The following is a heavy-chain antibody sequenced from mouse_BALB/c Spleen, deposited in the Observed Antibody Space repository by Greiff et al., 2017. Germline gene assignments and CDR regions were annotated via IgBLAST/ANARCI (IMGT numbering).Heavy chain of an antibody. V-gene: IGHV5-12-2*01. J-gene: IGHJ4*01. CDR3: ARPGGNYYAMDY. D-gene: IGHD2-1*01. Sequence: EVQRVESGGGLVQPGGSLKLSCAASGFTFSSYTMSWVRQTPEKRLEWVAYISNGGGSTYYPDTVKGRFTISRDNAKNTLYLQMSSLKSEDTAMYYCARPGGNYYAMDYWGQGTSVTVSS. CDR1: GFTFSSYT. CDR2: ISNGGGST.